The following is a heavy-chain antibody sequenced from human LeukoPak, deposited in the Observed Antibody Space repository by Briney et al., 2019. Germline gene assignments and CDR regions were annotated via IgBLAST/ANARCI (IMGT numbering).Heavy chain of an antibody. CDR1: GYTFTGYY. CDR2: INPNSGGT. V-gene: IGHV1-2*02. Sequence: AASVKVSCKASGYTFTGYYMHWVRQAPGQGLEWMGWINPNSGGTNYAQKFQGRVTMTRDTSISTAYMELSRLRSDDTAVYYCARSITMVRGVMDYWGQGTLVTVSS. J-gene: IGHJ4*02. D-gene: IGHD3-10*01. CDR3: ARSITMVRGVMDY.